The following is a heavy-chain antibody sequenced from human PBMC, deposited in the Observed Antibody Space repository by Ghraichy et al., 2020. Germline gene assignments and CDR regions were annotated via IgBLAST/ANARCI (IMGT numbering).Heavy chain of an antibody. CDR3: ATSRARWYCSGGSCPASFDY. CDR2: IYYSGST. CDR1: GGSISSYY. D-gene: IGHD2-15*01. V-gene: IGHV4-59*08. Sequence: LETLSLTCTVSGGSISSYYWSWIRQPPGKGLEWIGYIYYSGSTNYNPSLKSRVTISVDTSKNQFSLKLSSVTAADTAVYYCATSRARWYCSGGSCPASFDYWGQGTLVTVSS. J-gene: IGHJ4*02.